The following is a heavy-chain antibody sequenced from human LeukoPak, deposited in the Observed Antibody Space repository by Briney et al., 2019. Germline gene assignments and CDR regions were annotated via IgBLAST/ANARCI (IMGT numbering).Heavy chain of an antibody. CDR2: VRRQTEGETT. CDR3: TARVVTTNEF. CDR1: GFTFSESW. Sequence: PVGSLRLSCAASGFTFSESWMNWVRQAPGKGLGWVGRVRRQTEGETTDYPAPVKGRFTISRDDSKNTVYLQMNCLKTEVTAVYYCTARVVTTNEFWGQGTLVTVSS. J-gene: IGHJ4*02. V-gene: IGHV3-15*01. D-gene: IGHD2-21*02.